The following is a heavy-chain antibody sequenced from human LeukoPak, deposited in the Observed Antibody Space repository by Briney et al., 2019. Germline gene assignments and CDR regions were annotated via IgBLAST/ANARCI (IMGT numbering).Heavy chain of an antibody. V-gene: IGHV1-69*05. CDR2: IIPIFGTA. CDR3: ARANFRSGPSYFYYYYMDV. J-gene: IGHJ6*03. CDR1: GGTFSSYA. Sequence: ASVKVSCKASGGTFSSYAISWVRQAPGQGLDWMGGIIPIFGTANYAQKFQGGVTITTDESTSTAYMELSSLRSEDTAVYYCARANFRSGPSYFYYYYMDVWGKGTTVTVSS. D-gene: IGHD3-3*01.